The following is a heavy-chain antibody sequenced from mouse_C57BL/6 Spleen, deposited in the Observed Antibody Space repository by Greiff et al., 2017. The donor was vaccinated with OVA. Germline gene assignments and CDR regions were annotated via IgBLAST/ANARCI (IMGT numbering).Heavy chain of an antibody. CDR3: TRDFFDD. CDR1: GYTFTDYA. V-gene: IGHV1-15*01. Sequence: QVQLQQSGAELVRPGASVTLSCKASGYTFTDYAMHWVKQTPVHGLEWIGAIDPETGGTAYNQKFKGKAILTADKSSSTAYMELRSLTSEDSAVYYFTRDFFDDWSEGTTLTVSS. J-gene: IGHJ2*01. CDR2: IDPETGGT.